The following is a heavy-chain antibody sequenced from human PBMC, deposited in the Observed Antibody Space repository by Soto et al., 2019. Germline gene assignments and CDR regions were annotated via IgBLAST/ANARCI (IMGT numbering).Heavy chain of an antibody. V-gene: IGHV3-30*18. D-gene: IGHD3-3*01. J-gene: IGHJ4*02. Sequence: GGSLRLSCAASGFTFSSYGMHWVRQAPGKGLEWVAVISYDGSNKYYADSVKGRFTISRDNSKNTLYLQMNSLRAEDTAVYYCAKDQFWSGYPSGFDYWGQGTLVTVSS. CDR2: ISYDGSNK. CDR3: AKDQFWSGYPSGFDY. CDR1: GFTFSSYG.